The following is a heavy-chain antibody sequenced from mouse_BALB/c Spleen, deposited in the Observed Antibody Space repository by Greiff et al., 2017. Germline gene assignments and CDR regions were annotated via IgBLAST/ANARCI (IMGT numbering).Heavy chain of an antibody. CDR1: GFTFSSYA. V-gene: IGHV5-6-5*01. CDR2: ISSGGST. Sequence: EVQRVESGGGLVKPGGSLKLSCAASGFTFSSYAMSWVRQTPEKRLEWVASISSGGSTYYPDSVKGRFTIARDNARNILYLQMSSLRSEDTAMYYCARGGVYYGYDEGRAWFAYWGQGTLVTVSA. D-gene: IGHD2-2*01. CDR3: ARGGVYYGYDEGRAWFAY. J-gene: IGHJ3*01.